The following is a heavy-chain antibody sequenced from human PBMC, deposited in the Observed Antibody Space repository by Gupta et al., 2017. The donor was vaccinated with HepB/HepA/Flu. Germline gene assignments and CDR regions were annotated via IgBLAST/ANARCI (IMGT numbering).Heavy chain of an antibody. V-gene: IGHV1-2*02. CDR2: INPNSGCT. J-gene: IGHJ4*02. CDR3: SRDQYRYSSSWTYSDWDRHFYY. D-gene: IGHD6-13*01. CDR1: GYTFTGYY. Sequence: QVQLVQSGAEVKKPGASVKVSCKASGYTFTGYYMHWVRQATGQGREWRGWINPNSGCTNYAQNFQGRVTMTRDTSISTAYMELSRLRSDYTAVYYCSRDQYRYSSSWTYSDWDRHFYYWGQGTLVTVSS.